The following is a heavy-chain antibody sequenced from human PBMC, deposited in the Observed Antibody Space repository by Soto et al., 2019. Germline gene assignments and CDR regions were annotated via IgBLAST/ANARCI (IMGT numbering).Heavy chain of an antibody. D-gene: IGHD3-10*01. V-gene: IGHV1-18*01. J-gene: IGHJ6*02. Sequence: QVQLVQSGAEVKKPGASVKVSCNASGYTFTSYGISWVRQAPGQGLEWMGWISAYNGNTNSAQKPKARVTMTTYTATSTAYMELRSLRSDDTAVYYCAREEILWFGESRVGGIDVWGQGTTVTVSS. CDR2: ISAYNGNT. CDR3: AREEILWFGESRVGGIDV. CDR1: GYTFTSYG.